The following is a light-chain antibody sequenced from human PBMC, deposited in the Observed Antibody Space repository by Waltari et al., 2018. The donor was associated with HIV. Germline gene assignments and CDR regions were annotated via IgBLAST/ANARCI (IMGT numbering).Light chain of an antibody. Sequence: EIVLTQSPGTLSLSPGERATLSCRASQSVTSSYLAWYQQKSGQAPRLLIYGASTRATGIPDRFICGGSGTDFTLTISRLEPEDFAVYYCQRYGSSPPLTFGGGTKVEIK. CDR3: QRYGSSPPLT. CDR2: GAS. J-gene: IGKJ4*01. CDR1: QSVTSSY. V-gene: IGKV3-20*01.